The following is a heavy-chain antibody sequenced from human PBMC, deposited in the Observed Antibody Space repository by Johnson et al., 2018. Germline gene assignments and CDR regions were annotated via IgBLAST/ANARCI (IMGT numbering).Heavy chain of an antibody. CDR2: MNTDGSTI. CDR3: VRIERFTRDAIDI. CDR1: GFTFSSYW. V-gene: IGHV3-74*01. J-gene: IGHJ3*02. D-gene: IGHD3-3*01. Sequence: VQLQESGGGLVQPGGSLRLSCAASGFTFSSYWMHWVRQAPGKGLVWVSRMNTDGSTINYADSVKGRFTISRDNTKNTLYLQMNSLRAEDTAVYYCVRIERFTRDAIDIGGQGTMVTASS.